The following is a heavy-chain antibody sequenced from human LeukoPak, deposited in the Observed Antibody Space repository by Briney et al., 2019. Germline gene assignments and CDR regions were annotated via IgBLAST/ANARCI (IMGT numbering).Heavy chain of an antibody. CDR3: ARDRWELLSNSYHYCGLDV. D-gene: IGHD2-15*01. Sequence: GGSLRLSCAASVFTFKDYWMHWVRQAPGKGLVWVSRIKSDGSSTSYADSVKGRFTISRDNAKNTLYLQMKSLRAEDSGVYYCARDRWELLSNSYHYCGLDVWGQGTTVTVSS. V-gene: IGHV3-74*01. J-gene: IGHJ6*02. CDR1: VFTFKDYW. CDR2: IKSDGSST.